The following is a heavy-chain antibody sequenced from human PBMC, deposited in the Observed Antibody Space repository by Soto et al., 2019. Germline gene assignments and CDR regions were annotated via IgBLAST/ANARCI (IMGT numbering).Heavy chain of an antibody. CDR3: AKDSATLAVAGTRSDY. V-gene: IGHV3-21*01. J-gene: IGHJ4*02. CDR1: GFTFSSYS. Sequence: EVQLVESGGGLVKPGGSLRLSCAASGFTFSSYSMNWVRQAPGKGLEWVSSMSSSSSYIYYADSVKGRFTISRDNAKNSLYLQMNSLRVEDTAVYFCAKDSATLAVAGTRSDYWGQGTLVTVSS. CDR2: MSSSSSYI. D-gene: IGHD6-19*01.